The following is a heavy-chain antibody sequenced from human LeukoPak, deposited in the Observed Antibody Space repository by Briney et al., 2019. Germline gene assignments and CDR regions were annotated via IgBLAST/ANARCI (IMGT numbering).Heavy chain of an antibody. CDR2: INHSGST. J-gene: IGHJ6*03. Sequence: SETLSLTCAVYGGSFSGYYWSWIRQPPGKGLEWIGEINHSGSTNYNPSLKSRVTISVDTSNNQFSLKLSSVTAADTAVYYCARGGNYYYYYMDVWGKGTTVTVSS. V-gene: IGHV4-34*01. CDR3: ARGGNYYYYYMDV. CDR1: GGSFSGYY.